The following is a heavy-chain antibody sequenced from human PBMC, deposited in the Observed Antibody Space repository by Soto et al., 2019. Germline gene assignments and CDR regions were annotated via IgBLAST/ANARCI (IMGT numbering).Heavy chain of an antibody. CDR1: GFSLSTTGLA. D-gene: IGHD6-19*01. Sequence: QITLQESGPTLVKPTQTLTLTCSFSGFSLSTTGLAVDWIRQPPGKALEWLAFIYWDDDKRYRPSLESRLTVTKDTSKNQVFLTMTNLDPMDTATYFCAHRKAGTGWSTAIFDYWGQGILVTVSS. CDR2: IYWDDDK. V-gene: IGHV2-5*02. J-gene: IGHJ4*02. CDR3: AHRKAGTGWSTAIFDY.